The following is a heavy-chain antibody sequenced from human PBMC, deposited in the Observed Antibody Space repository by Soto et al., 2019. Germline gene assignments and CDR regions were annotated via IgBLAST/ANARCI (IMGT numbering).Heavy chain of an antibody. D-gene: IGHD6-13*01. V-gene: IGHV1-69*01. J-gene: IGHJ4*02. CDR3: ASGASRWYLYVFDS. CDR2: IIPYYNTL. Sequence: QAQVVQSGAEVRKPGSSVRLSCKASEGTFNSYAIAWVRQAPGQGLEWMGGIIPYYNTLNYAQKFQDRVTITADDSTNTVYMELSSLRSDDTAVYFCASGASRWYLYVFDSWAQGTLVTVSS. CDR1: EGTFNSYA.